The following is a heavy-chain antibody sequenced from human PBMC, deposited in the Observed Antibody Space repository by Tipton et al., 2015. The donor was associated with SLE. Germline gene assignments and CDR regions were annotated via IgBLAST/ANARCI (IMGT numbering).Heavy chain of an antibody. CDR1: GFIFSDYY. J-gene: IGHJ6*03. V-gene: IGHV3-11*04. CDR2: ISNGDTV. CDR3: ARRITYYYYYMDV. Sequence: SLRLSCAASGFIFSDYYMSWIRQAPGKGLQWISYISNGDTVFYADPVEGRFTISRDNAKNSLYLQMNSLRAEDTAVYYCARRITYYYYYMDVWGKGTTVTVSS.